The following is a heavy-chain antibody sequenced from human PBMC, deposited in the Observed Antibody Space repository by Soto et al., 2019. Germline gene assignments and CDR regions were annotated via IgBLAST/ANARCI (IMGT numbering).Heavy chain of an antibody. V-gene: IGHV4-39*01. CDR1: VGSISSSSYY. D-gene: IGHD5-18*01. Sequence: SETLSLTCTVSVGSISSSSYYWGWIRRPPGKGLEWIGSIFYSGSTYYNPSLKSRVTISVDTSKNQFSLKLSSVTAADTAVYYCACIFSGGYSYGFYYDGMDVWGQGTTVT. CDR3: ACIFSGGYSYGFYYDGMDV. J-gene: IGHJ6*02. CDR2: IFYSGST.